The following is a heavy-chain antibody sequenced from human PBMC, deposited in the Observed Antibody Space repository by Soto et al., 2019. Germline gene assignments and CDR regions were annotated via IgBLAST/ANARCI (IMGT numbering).Heavy chain of an antibody. D-gene: IGHD1-1*01. V-gene: IGHV1-69*12. CDR1: GGTFSSYA. CDR2: IIPIFGTA. CDR3: ARRIQLERADFYYGMDV. J-gene: IGHJ6*02. Sequence: QVQLVQSGAEVKKPGSSVKVSCKASGGTFSSYAISWVRQAPGQGLEWMGGIIPIFGTANYAQKFQGRVTITAGESTSTAYMELSSLRSEDTVVYYCARRIQLERADFYYGMDVWGQGTTVTVSS.